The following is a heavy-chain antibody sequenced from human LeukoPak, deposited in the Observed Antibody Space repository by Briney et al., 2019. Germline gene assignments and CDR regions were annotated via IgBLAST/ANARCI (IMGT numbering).Heavy chain of an antibody. V-gene: IGHV1-18*01. CDR2: ISAYNGNT. Sequence: ASVKVSCKASGYTFTSYGISWVRQAPGQGLEWMGWISAYNGNTNYAQKLQGRVTMTTDTSTSTAYMELRSLRSDDTAVYYCAILRRDCSSTSCYAYFDYWGQGTLVTV. CDR1: GYTFTSYG. D-gene: IGHD2-2*01. J-gene: IGHJ4*02. CDR3: AILRRDCSSTSCYAYFDY.